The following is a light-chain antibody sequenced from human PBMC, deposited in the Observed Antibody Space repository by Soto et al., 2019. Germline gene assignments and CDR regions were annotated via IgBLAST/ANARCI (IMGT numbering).Light chain of an antibody. V-gene: IGLV2-14*01. J-gene: IGLJ3*02. Sequence: QSALTQPASVSGSPGQSITISCTGTSSDIGYYNYVSWYQQYPGKAPKLMISEVTNRPSGVSNRFSGSKSGNTASLTISGLQAEDEADYYCSSFTRNNTMLFGGGTKLTVL. CDR1: SSDIGYYNY. CDR2: EVT. CDR3: SSFTRNNTML.